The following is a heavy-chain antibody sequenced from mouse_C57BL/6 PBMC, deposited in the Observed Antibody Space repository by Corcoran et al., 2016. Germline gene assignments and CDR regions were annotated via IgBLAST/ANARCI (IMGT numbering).Heavy chain of an antibody. CDR2: INPNNGGT. CDR3: ARLRYYGSLYCFDY. Sequence: EVQLQQSGPELVKPGASVKISCKASGYTFTDYYMNWVKQSHGKSLEWIGDINPNNGGTSYNQKFKGKATLTVDKSSSTAYMELRSLTSVDSAVYYCARLRYYGSLYCFDYWGQGTTLTVSS. V-gene: IGHV1-26*01. D-gene: IGHD1-1*01. CDR1: GYTFTDYY. J-gene: IGHJ2*01.